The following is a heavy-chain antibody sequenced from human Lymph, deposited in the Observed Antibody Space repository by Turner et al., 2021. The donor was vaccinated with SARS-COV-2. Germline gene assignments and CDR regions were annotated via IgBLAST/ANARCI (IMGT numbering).Heavy chain of an antibody. CDR2: IIPLLAIE. J-gene: IGHJ6*02. V-gene: IGHV1-69*10. CDR3: ARIAAPGMGGGVHYYYYAMDV. Sequence: QVQLVQSGAEVKKPGSSVKVSCKASGGTFSSSAISWVRQAPGQGLEWRGGIIPLLAIENYAQKFQGRGTITADKSTSTAYMGLGSLRSGDTAVYFCARIAAPGMGGGVHYYYYAMDVWGQGTTVTVSS. D-gene: IGHD6-13*01. CDR1: GGTFSSSA.